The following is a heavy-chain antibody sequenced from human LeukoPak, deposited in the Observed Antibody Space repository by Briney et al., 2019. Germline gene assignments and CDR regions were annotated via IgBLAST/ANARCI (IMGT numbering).Heavy chain of an antibody. CDR3: ARDRYDSSGYYRIVYYFDY. CDR2: INPNSGGT. Sequence: ASVKVSCKASGYTFTGYYIHWVRQAPGQGLEWMGWINPNSGGTNYAQKFQGRVTMTRDTSISTAYMELSRLRSDDTAVYYCARDRYDSSGYYRIVYYFDYWGQGTLVTVSS. J-gene: IGHJ4*02. D-gene: IGHD3-22*01. V-gene: IGHV1-2*02. CDR1: GYTFTGYY.